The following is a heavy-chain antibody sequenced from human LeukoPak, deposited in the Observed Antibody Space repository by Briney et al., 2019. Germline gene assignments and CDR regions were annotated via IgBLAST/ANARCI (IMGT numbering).Heavy chain of an antibody. Sequence: GGSLRLSCAASGFTFSNAWMSWVRQAPGKGLEWVGRIKSKTDGGTTDYAAPVKGRFTISRDDSKNTLYLQMNSLKTEDTAVYYCTTEGEWGAEEWYFDLWGRGTLVTVSS. CDR3: TTEGEWGAEEWYFDL. V-gene: IGHV3-15*01. CDR1: GFTFSNAW. CDR2: IKSKTDGGTT. D-gene: IGHD1-26*01. J-gene: IGHJ2*01.